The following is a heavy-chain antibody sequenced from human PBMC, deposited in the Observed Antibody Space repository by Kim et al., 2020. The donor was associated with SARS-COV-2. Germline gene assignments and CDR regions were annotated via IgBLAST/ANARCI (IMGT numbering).Heavy chain of an antibody. J-gene: IGHJ4*02. V-gene: IGHV3-23*01. Sequence: GGSLRLSCAASGFTFSSYAMSWVRQAPGKGLEWVSAISGSGGSTYYADSVKGRFTISRDNSKNTLYLQMNSLRAEDTAVYYCAKRRQPFIAVAGPFDYWGQGTLVTVSS. CDR2: ISGSGGST. D-gene: IGHD6-19*01. CDR3: AKRRQPFIAVAGPFDY. CDR1: GFTFSSYA.